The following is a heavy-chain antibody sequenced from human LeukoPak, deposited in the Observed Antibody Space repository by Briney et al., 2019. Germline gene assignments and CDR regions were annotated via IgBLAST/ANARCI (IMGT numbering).Heavy chain of an antibody. CDR3: AKSTRAVMAMMDV. V-gene: IGHV3-21*01. CDR2: ISSRSTYI. D-gene: IGHD3-16*01. J-gene: IGHJ6*04. CDR1: GFTFSSYA. Sequence: GGPLRLSCAASGFTFSSYAMSWVRQAPGKGLEWVSSISSRSTYIYHADSVKGRFTISRDNAKNSLFLQMNSLRAEDTAVYFCAKSTRAVMAMMDVWGKGTTVTISS.